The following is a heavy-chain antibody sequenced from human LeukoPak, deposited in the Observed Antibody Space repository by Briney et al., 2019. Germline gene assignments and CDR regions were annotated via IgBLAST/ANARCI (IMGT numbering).Heavy chain of an antibody. CDR1: GFTVSSNY. CDR3: ARGSGSYYAPPWY. CDR2: IYSGGST. Sequence: PGGSLRLSCAASGFTVSSNYMSWVRQAPGKGLEWVSVIYSGGSTYYADSVKGRFTIPRDNSKNTLYLQMNSLRAEDTAVYYCARGSGSYYAPPWYWGQGTLVTVSS. J-gene: IGHJ4*02. V-gene: IGHV3-53*01. D-gene: IGHD3-10*01.